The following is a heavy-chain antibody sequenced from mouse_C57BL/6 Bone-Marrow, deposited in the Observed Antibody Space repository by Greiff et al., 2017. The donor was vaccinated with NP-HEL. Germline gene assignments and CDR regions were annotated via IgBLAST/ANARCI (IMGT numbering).Heavy chain of an antibody. Sequence: QVQLQQSGAELVKPGASVKISCKASGYAFSSYWINWVKQRPGKGLEWIGQIYPGDGDTNYNGKFKGKATLTADKSSSTAYMQLSSLTSEDSAVYFCARGKVTTVVAPDYWGQGTTLTVSS. CDR3: ARGKVTTVVAPDY. J-gene: IGHJ2*01. CDR2: IYPGDGDT. V-gene: IGHV1-80*01. CDR1: GYAFSSYW. D-gene: IGHD1-1*01.